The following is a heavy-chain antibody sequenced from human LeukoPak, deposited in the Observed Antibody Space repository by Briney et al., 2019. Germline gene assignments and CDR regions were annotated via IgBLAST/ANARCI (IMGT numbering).Heavy chain of an antibody. Sequence: SLKISCAASGFTFDDYAMHWVRQAPGKGLEWVSGISWNSGSIGYADSVKGRFTISRDNAKNSLYLQMSSLRAEDTALYYCAKDYGSGSYYLTRAYYFDYWGQGTLVTVSS. V-gene: IGHV3-9*01. J-gene: IGHJ4*02. CDR2: ISWNSGSI. D-gene: IGHD3-10*01. CDR3: AKDYGSGSYYLTRAYYFDY. CDR1: GFTFDDYA.